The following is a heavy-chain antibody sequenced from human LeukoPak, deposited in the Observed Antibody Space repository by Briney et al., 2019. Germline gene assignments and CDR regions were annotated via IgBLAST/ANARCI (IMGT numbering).Heavy chain of an antibody. J-gene: IGHJ4*02. CDR2: ISGSGGRT. CDR1: GFTFSSYA. D-gene: IGHD1-26*01. CDR3: ATWSDAWEFDS. V-gene: IGHV3-23*01. Sequence: GGSLRLSCAASGFTFSSYAMSWVRQAPGKGLEWVSSISGSGGRTYYADSVKGRFTISRDNPNNTLYLQVNSLRAEDTAVYYCATWSDAWEFDSWGQGTLVSVSS.